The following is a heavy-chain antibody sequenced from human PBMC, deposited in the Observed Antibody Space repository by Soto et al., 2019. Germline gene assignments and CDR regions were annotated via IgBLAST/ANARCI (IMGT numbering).Heavy chain of an antibody. J-gene: IGHJ6*02. D-gene: IGHD3-10*01. CDR1: GYSFTSYW. V-gene: IGHV5-51*01. Sequence: EALKISCKGSGYSFTSYWIGWVRQMPGKGLEWMGFIYPGDSDTRYSPAFQGQVTISADKSISNAYLQWSSMDDSDTAMYYCATRSYYARSYYYGMDVWGHGTTVTVSS. CDR3: ATRSYYARSYYYGMDV. CDR2: IYPGDSDT.